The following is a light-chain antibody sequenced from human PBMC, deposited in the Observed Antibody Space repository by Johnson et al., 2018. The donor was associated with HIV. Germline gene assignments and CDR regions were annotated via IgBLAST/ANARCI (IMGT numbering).Light chain of an antibody. CDR3: GTWDSTLSAGI. V-gene: IGLV1-51*01. J-gene: IGLJ1*01. CDR1: SSDMGNYA. CDR2: DNN. Sequence: QSVLTQPPSVSAAPGQKVTISCSGSSSDMGNYAVSWYQQLPGTAPKLLIYDNNKRPSGIPDRFSGSKSGTSATLAITGLQTGDEADYYCGTWDSTLSAGIFGTGTKVTVL.